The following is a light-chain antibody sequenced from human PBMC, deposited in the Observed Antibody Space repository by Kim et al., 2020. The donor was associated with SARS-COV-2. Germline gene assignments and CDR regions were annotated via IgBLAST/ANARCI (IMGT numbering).Light chain of an antibody. CDR2: AAS. CDR3: HQYNSYPRT. Sequence: ASVGARVPITCRASQDIRSNLAGFQQKPGRAPKSLIYAASSLQSGAPSRFSGGGSGTEFTLTISSLQADDSATYYGHQYNSYPRTFGQGTKVDIK. J-gene: IGKJ1*01. V-gene: IGKV1-16*01. CDR1: QDIRSN.